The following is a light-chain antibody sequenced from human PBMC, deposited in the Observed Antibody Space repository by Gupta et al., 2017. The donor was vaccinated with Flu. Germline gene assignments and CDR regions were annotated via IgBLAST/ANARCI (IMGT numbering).Light chain of an antibody. J-gene: IGKJ1*01. CDR1: QNINNY. CDR2: YAS. Sequence: EAVLTQSPGTLSLSPGERATLSCRASQNINNYIAWYQQKPGQAPRLLIYYASKRADGTPSRFSGSGSGTDFTLTSIRRQPEDSAIYYGRQRSTLKAFGQGTKLEIK. V-gene: IGKV3-11*01. CDR3: RQRSTLKA.